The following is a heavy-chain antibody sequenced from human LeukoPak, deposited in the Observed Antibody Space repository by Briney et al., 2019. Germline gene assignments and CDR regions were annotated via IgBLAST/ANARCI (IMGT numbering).Heavy chain of an antibody. CDR1: GFTFSSYA. CDR3: ARSLYDFWSGYLGYFDY. Sequence: GSLRLSCAASGFTFSSYAMSWVRQAPGKGLEWVAVISYDGSNKYYADSVKGRFTISRDNSKNTLYLQMNSLRAEDTAVYYCARSLYDFWSGYLGYFDYWGQGTLVTVSS. CDR2: ISYDGSNK. V-gene: IGHV3-30-3*01. D-gene: IGHD3-3*01. J-gene: IGHJ4*02.